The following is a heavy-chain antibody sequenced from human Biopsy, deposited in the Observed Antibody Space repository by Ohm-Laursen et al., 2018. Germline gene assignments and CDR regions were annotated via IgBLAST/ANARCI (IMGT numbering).Heavy chain of an antibody. J-gene: IGHJ6*02. CDR2: IYYSVMT. Sequence: SETLSLTCTVSADSVTKYNWSWIRQPPGKGLEWIGHIYYSVMTNYNPSLQSRVSISVDTSRNQVPLTQSSVTAADMAVYYCARDSGILNYGNFKYYHYYGMDVWGQGTKVTVSS. D-gene: IGHD4-11*01. CDR3: ARDSGILNYGNFKYYHYYGMDV. CDR1: ADSVTKYN. V-gene: IGHV4-59*02.